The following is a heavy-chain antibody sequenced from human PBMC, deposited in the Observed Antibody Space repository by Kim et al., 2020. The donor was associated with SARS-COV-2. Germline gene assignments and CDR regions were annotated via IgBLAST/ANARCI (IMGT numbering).Heavy chain of an antibody. V-gene: IGHV4-39*01. D-gene: IGHD3-22*01. CDR3: ARRDSSGYYLQPFDY. Sequence: SETLSLTCTVSGGSISSSSYYWGWIRQPPGKGLEWIGSIYYSGSTYYNPSLKSRVTISVDTSKNQFSLKLSSVTAADTAVYYCARRDSSGYYLQPFDYWGQGTLVTVSS. CDR1: GGSISSSSYY. J-gene: IGHJ4*02. CDR2: IYYSGST.